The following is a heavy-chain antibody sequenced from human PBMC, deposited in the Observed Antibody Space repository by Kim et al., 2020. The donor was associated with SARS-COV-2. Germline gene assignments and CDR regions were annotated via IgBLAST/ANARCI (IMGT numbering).Heavy chain of an antibody. CDR2: INHSGST. Sequence: SETLSLTCAVYGGSFSGYYWSWIRQPPGKGLEWIGEINHSGSTNYNPSLKSRVTISVDTSKNQFTLKLSTVTAAETAVYYCAIGARQWQVWGPYYYYMDVWGKGTAVTVSS. V-gene: IGHV4-34*01. J-gene: IGHJ6*03. CDR1: GGSFSGYY. CDR3: AIGARQWQVWGPYYYYMDV. D-gene: IGHD6-19*01.